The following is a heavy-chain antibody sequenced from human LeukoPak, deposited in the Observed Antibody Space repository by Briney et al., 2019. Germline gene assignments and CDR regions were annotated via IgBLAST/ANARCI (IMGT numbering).Heavy chain of an antibody. D-gene: IGHD2-2*01. V-gene: IGHV4-34*01. Sequence: KASETLSLTCAVYGGSFSGYYWSWIRQPPGKGLEWIGEINHSGSTNYNPSLKSRVTISVDTSKNQFSLKLSSVTAADTAVYYCARDSSTWSFEAETFHYWGQGTLVTVSS. J-gene: IGHJ1*01. CDR1: GGSFSGYY. CDR2: INHSGST. CDR3: ARDSSTWSFEAETFHY.